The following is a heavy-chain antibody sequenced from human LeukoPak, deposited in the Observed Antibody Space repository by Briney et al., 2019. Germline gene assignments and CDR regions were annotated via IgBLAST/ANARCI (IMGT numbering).Heavy chain of an antibody. V-gene: IGHV1-2*02. CDR1: EYTFTGYY. J-gene: IGHJ4*02. D-gene: IGHD6-13*01. Sequence: ASVKVSCKASEYTFTGYYMHWVRQAPGQGLEWMGWINPNSGGTNYAQKFRGRVTMSRDTSISTAYMELGELRSDDTAVYYCARAQQQLGGYYFDYWGQGTLVTVSS. CDR2: INPNSGGT. CDR3: ARAQQQLGGYYFDY.